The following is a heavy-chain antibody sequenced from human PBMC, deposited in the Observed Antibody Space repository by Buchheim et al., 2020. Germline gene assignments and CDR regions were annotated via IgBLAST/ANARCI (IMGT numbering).Heavy chain of an antibody. CDR2: ISYSGST. CDR1: GGSINSYY. CDR3: ARGYSGFALDY. D-gene: IGHD5-12*01. Sequence: QVQLQESGPGLVKPSETLSLTWTVSGGSINSYYWSWIRQPPGKGLEWIGYISYSGSTNYNPSLKSRVTISVEPSKNQFSLKVSSVTAADTAVYYCARGYSGFALDYWGQGTL. V-gene: IGHV4-59*01. J-gene: IGHJ4*02.